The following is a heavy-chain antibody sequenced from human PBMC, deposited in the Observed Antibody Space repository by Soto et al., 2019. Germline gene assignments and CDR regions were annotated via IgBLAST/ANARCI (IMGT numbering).Heavy chain of an antibody. CDR3: ARDRGQQWPHDAFDI. CDR2: IYYSGNT. J-gene: IGHJ3*02. V-gene: IGHV4-59*01. D-gene: IGHD6-19*01. CDR1: GDSISNYY. Sequence: SETLSLTCTVSGDSISNYYWSWIRQPPGKGLEWIGYIYYSGNTNYNPSLKSRVTISVDTSKNQFSLKLRSVTAADTAVYYCARDRGQQWPHDAFDIWGQGTMVTVSS.